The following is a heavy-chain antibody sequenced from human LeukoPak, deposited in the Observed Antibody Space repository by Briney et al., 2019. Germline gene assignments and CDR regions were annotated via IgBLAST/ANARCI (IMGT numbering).Heavy chain of an antibody. V-gene: IGHV3-30*18. J-gene: IGHJ4*02. CDR2: ISYDGSNK. D-gene: IGHD6-13*01. CDR1: GFTFSSYG. Sequence: GGSLRLSCAASGFTFSSYGMHWVRQAPGKGLEWVAVISYDGSNKYYADSVKGRFTISRDNSKNTLYLQMNSLRAEDTAAYYCAKAYKRVAAAFSFDYWGQGTLVTVSS. CDR3: AKAYKRVAAAFSFDY.